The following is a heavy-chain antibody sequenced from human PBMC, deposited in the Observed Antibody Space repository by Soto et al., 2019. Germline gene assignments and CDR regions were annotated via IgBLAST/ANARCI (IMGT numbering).Heavy chain of an antibody. D-gene: IGHD2-2*01. Sequence: QVQLVQSGAEVKKPGSSVKVSCKASGGTFSSYAISWVRQAPGQGLEWMGGIIPISDTTNYAQKFQGRVTITADESTCTAYMELSRLRSEETAVYYCARSQGSSTSLEIYYYYYYGMDVWGQGTTVTVSS. V-gene: IGHV1-69*01. CDR3: ARSQGSSTSLEIYYYYYYGMDV. CDR1: GGTFSSYA. CDR2: IIPISDTT. J-gene: IGHJ6*02.